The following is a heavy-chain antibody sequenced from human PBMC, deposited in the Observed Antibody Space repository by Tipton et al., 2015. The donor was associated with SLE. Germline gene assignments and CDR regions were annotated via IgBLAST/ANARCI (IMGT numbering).Heavy chain of an antibody. J-gene: IGHJ4*02. D-gene: IGHD1-26*01. CDR2: IYSGGST. Sequence: AVSGFTVSSNYMSWVRQAPGKGLEWVSVIYSGGSTYYADSVKGRFTISRDNSKNTLYLQMNSLRAEDTAVYYCASPKVGATNYFDYWGQGTLVTVSS. CDR1: GFTVSSNY. V-gene: IGHV3-53*05. CDR3: ASPKVGATNYFDY.